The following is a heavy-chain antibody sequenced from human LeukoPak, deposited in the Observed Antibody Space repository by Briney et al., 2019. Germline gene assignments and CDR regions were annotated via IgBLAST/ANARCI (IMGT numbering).Heavy chain of an antibody. CDR2: IHTSGST. CDR3: ARDPASLPNDAFDI. V-gene: IGHV4-4*07. D-gene: IGHD2-2*01. CDR1: GGSISTYY. J-gene: IGHJ3*02. Sequence: SETLSLTCTVSGGSISTYYWSWIRQPAGKGLEWIGRIHTSGSTNYNPSLKSRVTMSVDTSKKQFSLKVTSVTAADTAVYYCARDPASLPNDAFDIWGQGTMVTVSS.